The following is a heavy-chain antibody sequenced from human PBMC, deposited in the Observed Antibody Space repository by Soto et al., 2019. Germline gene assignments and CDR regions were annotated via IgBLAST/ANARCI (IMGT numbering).Heavy chain of an antibody. Sequence: SETLSLTCTGSGGYILTGCHYWTWIRQHPGKGLEWIGRIFFSGNTHYNPALKSRLTFSLDTAKNQFSLKLTSVTAADTAIYYCARDNYGGRLDFWGPGTLVTVSS. J-gene: IGHJ4*02. CDR3: ARDNYGGRLDF. V-gene: IGHV4-31*03. D-gene: IGHD4-17*01. CDR2: IFFSGNT. CDR1: GGYILTGCHY.